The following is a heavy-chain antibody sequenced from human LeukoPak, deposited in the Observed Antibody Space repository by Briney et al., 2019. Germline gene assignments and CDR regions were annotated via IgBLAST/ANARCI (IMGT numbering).Heavy chain of an antibody. CDR1: GFTFSTYE. D-gene: IGHD6-19*01. CDR2: IGSSGSTI. Sequence: PGGSLRLSCEASGFTFSTYEMNWVRQTPGKGLEWVSCIGSSGSTIYYADSVKGRFTISRDNVKNLLYLQMNSLRAEDTAVYYCARVQRGIAVALDYWGQGTLATVSS. CDR3: ARVQRGIAVALDY. V-gene: IGHV3-48*03. J-gene: IGHJ4*02.